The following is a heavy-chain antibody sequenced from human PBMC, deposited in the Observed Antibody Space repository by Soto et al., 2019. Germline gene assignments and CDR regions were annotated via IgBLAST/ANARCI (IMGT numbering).Heavy chain of an antibody. CDR3: ARDGSGSYYNVPYYGMDV. D-gene: IGHD3-10*01. J-gene: IGHJ6*02. V-gene: IGHV1-2*04. CDR1: GYTFTGYY. CDR2: INPNSGGT. Sequence: ASVKVSCKASGYTFTGYYMHWVRQAPGQGLEWMGWINPNSGGTNYAQKFQGWVTMTRDTSISTAYMELSRLRSDDTAVYYCARDGSGSYYNVPYYGMDVWGQGTTVTV.